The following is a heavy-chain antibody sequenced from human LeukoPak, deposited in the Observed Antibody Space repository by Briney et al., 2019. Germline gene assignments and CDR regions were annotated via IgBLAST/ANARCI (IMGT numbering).Heavy chain of an antibody. CDR1: GVSISSSEW. CDR3: GKTDIYFNPIDY. Sequence: PSETLSLTCAVSGVSISSSEWWIWVRQPPGQGLEWIGEIHRDGRTRYNPSLKSRVTMSMDYSKNQFSLSVTSVTAADTAIYYCGKTDIYFNPIDYLGPGSLVTVSS. V-gene: IGHV4-4*02. D-gene: IGHD3-9*01. CDR2: IHRDGRT. J-gene: IGHJ4*02.